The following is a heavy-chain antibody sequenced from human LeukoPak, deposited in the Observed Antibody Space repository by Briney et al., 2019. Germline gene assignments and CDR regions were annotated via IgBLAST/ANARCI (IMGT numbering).Heavy chain of an antibody. Sequence: PSETLSLTCAAYGGSFSGYYWSWIRQPPGKGLEWIGYIYYSGSTNYNPSLKSRVTISVDTSKNQFSLKLNSVTAADTAVYYCARNPSYDILTGYSDYYGMDVWGQGTTVTVSS. CDR3: ARNPSYDILTGYSDYYGMDV. CDR2: IYYSGST. V-gene: IGHV4-59*01. CDR1: GGSFSGYY. D-gene: IGHD3-9*01. J-gene: IGHJ6*02.